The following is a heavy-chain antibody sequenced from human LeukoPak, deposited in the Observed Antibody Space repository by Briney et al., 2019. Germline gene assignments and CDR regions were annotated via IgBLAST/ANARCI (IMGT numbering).Heavy chain of an antibody. D-gene: IGHD4-23*01. J-gene: IGHJ6*02. Sequence: SVKVSCKASGGTFSSYAISWVRQAPGQGLEWMGGIIPIFGTANYAQKFQGRVTITADKSTSTAYMELSSLRSEDTAVYYCARDYGGNSYYYYYGMDVWGQGTTVTVSS. CDR3: ARDYGGNSYYYYYGMDV. V-gene: IGHV1-69*06. CDR2: IIPIFGTA. CDR1: GGTFSSYA.